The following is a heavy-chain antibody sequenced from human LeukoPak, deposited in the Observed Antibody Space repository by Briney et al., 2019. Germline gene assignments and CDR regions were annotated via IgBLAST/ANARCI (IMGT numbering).Heavy chain of an antibody. V-gene: IGHV4-59*01. CDR3: ATEYSSSWYEVDF. CDR2: IYYSGST. J-gene: IGHJ4*02. Sequence: SETLSLTCTVSGGSISSYYWSWIRQPPGKGLEWIGYIYYSGSTNYNPSLKSRVTISVDTSKNQFSLKLSSLTAADTAVYYCATEYSSSWYEVDFWGQGTLVTVSS. CDR1: GGSISSYY. D-gene: IGHD6-13*01.